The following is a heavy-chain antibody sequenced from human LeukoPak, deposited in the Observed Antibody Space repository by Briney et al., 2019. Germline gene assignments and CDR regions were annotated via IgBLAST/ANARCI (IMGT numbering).Heavy chain of an antibody. CDR3: AKRIYDFWSGYYRRAENHFDY. Sequence: GGSLRLSCAASGFTFSSYAMSWVRQAPGKGLEWVSAISGSGGSTYYADSVKGRFTISRDNSKNTLYLQMNSLRAEDTAVYYCAKRIYDFWSGYYRRAENHFDYWGQGTLVTVSS. CDR1: GFTFSSYA. CDR2: ISGSGGST. V-gene: IGHV3-23*01. D-gene: IGHD3-3*01. J-gene: IGHJ4*02.